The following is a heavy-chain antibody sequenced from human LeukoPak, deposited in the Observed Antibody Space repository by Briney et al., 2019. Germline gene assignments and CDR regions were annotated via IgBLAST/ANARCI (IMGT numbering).Heavy chain of an antibody. J-gene: IGHJ4*02. CDR2: INSDGSST. CDR3: ARPYDFWSGEIDY. CDR1: GFTFSSYW. Sequence: GGSLRLSCAASGFTFSSYWIHWVRQAPGKGLVWVSRINSDGSSTSYADSVKGRFTISRDNAKNTLYLQMNSLRAEDTAVYYCARPYDFWSGEIDYWGQGTLVTVSS. V-gene: IGHV3-74*01. D-gene: IGHD3-3*01.